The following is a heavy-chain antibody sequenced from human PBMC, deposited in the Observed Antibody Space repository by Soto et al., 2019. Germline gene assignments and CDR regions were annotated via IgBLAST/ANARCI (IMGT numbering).Heavy chain of an antibody. D-gene: IGHD3-22*01. CDR3: AKQGYDSSGYCFDH. Sequence: SDSLSLSFTASGGSVTASTDCWGWLRQRPGTGLECILSLYYSRSPYHHPPLHSRLPLYVDTPKNQNSLKLSSVTAADTAVYYCAKQGYDSSGYCFDHWGQGTPVTVSS. CDR2: LYYSRSP. V-gene: IGHV4-39*01. CDR1: GGSVTASTDC. J-gene: IGHJ4*02.